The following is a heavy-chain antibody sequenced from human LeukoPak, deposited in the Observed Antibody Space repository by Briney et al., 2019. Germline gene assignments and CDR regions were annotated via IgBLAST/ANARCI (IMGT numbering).Heavy chain of an antibody. J-gene: IGHJ4*02. D-gene: IGHD7-27*01. CDR1: VGSISSDY. V-gene: IGHV4-59*01. CDR2: IYYSGTT. CDR3: ARGANWGSPDY. Sequence: SETLSLTCTVSVGSISSDYWSWIRQSPGKGLEWIGYIYYSGTTSYNPSLKSRVTISLDTSKNQFSLKLSSVTAADTVVYYCARGANWGSPDYWGQGTLVTVSS.